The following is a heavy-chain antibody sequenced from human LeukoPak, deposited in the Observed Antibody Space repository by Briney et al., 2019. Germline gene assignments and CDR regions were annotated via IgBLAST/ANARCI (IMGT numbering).Heavy chain of an antibody. J-gene: IGHJ5*02. V-gene: IGHV3-21*01. CDR3: ARDGQQLGGNWFDP. CDR1: GFTFSSYG. D-gene: IGHD6-13*01. CDR2: SSSSSSYV. Sequence: SGGSLRLSCAASGFTFSSYGMSWVRQAPGKGLEWVSSSSSSSSYVYYADSVKGRFTISRDNAKNSLYLQMNSLRAEDTAVYYCARDGQQLGGNWFDPWGQGTLVTVSS.